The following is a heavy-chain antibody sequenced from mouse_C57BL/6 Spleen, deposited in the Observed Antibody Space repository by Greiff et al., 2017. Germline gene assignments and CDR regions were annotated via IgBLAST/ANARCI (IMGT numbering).Heavy chain of an antibody. Sequence: QVQLKQSGPELVKPGASVKLSCKASGYTFTSYDINWVKQRPGQGLEWIGWIYPRDGSTKYNEKFKGKATLTVDTSSSTAYMELHSLTSEDSAVYFCARYLHDYGSSYGWYFDVWGTGTTVTVSS. J-gene: IGHJ1*03. CDR3: ARYLHDYGSSYGWYFDV. CDR2: IYPRDGST. CDR1: GYTFTSYD. V-gene: IGHV1-85*01. D-gene: IGHD1-1*01.